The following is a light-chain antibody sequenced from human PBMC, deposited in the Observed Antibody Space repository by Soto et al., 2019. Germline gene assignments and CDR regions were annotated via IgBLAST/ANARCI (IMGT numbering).Light chain of an antibody. CDR1: QGISSY. J-gene: IGKJ4*01. CDR3: QQVNVYPST. CDR2: DAS. V-gene: IGKV1-9*01. Sequence: DIQMTQSPSSLSASVGDRVTITCRASQGISSYLGWYQQKPGKAPNLLIYDASTLHSGVPSRFSGGASGTDFTLTISSLQPEDFATYYCQQVNVYPSTFGGGTKVDIK.